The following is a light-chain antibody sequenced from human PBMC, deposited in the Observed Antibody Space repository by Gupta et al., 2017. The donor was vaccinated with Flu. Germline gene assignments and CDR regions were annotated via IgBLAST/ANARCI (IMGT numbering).Light chain of an antibody. V-gene: IGLV2-14*02. J-gene: IGLJ1*01. Sequence: RPSGISNRFSGSKSGNTASLTISGLQADDEAHYYCRSYTITGTHVFGTGTKVTVL. CDR3: RSYTITGTHV.